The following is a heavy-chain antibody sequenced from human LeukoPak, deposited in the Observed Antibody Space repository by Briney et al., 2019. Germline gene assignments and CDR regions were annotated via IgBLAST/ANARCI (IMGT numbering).Heavy chain of an antibody. CDR1: GGSISSYY. Sequence: LSLTRTVSGGSISSYYWSWVRQAPGKGLEWVSYISSSGTTIYYADSVKGRFTISRDNAKSSLYMEMNSLRAEDTAVYYCARSFDFWGQGTLVTVSS. J-gene: IGHJ4*02. CDR3: ARSFDF. CDR2: ISSSGTTI. V-gene: IGHV3-48*03.